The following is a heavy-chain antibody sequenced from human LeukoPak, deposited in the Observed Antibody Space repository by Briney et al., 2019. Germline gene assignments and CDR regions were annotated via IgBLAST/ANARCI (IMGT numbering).Heavy chain of an antibody. J-gene: IGHJ4*02. Sequence: PSETLSLTCTVSGGSISSGGYYWSWIRQPPGKGLEWIGYIYHSGSTYYNPSLKSRVTISVDRSKNQFSLKLSSVTAADTAVYYCARRFSSSLAYSDYWGQGTLVTVSS. CDR3: ARRFSSSLAYSDY. V-gene: IGHV4-30-2*01. CDR2: IYHSGST. D-gene: IGHD6-13*01. CDR1: GGSISSGGYY.